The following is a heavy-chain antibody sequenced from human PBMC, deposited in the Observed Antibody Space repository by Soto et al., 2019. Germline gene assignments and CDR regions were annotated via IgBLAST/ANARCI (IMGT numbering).Heavy chain of an antibody. V-gene: IGHV1-46*01. CDR2: IHPSGDT. J-gene: IGHJ1*01. CDR1: GYKFTTYF. Sequence: QVQLVQSGAELKKPGASVKVACTASGYKFTTYFIHWVRQAPGQGLEWMGMIHPSGDTGYAQKFRGRVTMTIDTSTTTAYMELRNLTSEDTAVYFSVRGYCTTSPCSGDFQFWGQGTLVTVSS. D-gene: IGHD2-15*01. CDR3: VRGYCTTSPCSGDFQF.